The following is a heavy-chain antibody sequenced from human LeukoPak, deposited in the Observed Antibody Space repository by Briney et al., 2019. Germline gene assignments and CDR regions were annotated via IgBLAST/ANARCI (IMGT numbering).Heavy chain of an antibody. V-gene: IGHV1-2*06. J-gene: IGHJ4*01. D-gene: IGHD3-10*01. CDR3: ARDPRPAIAHSGSDY. Sequence: ASVKVSCKAPGYTFTTDYYIHWVRQVAGQGLEWMGRINPNDGDVRYAQKFQGRVTMTRDTSISTAYMELSSLRYDDTAVYLCARDPRPAIAHSGSDYWGQGTLVTVSS. CDR1: GYTFTTDYY. CDR2: INPNDGDV.